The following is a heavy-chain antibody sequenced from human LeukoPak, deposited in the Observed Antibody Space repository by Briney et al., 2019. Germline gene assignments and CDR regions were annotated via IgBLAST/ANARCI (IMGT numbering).Heavy chain of an antibody. V-gene: IGHV4-39*01. CDR1: GGSISSSSSY. CDR2: FYYSGTT. CDR3: ARLTYGDYPGSY. J-gene: IGHJ4*02. Sequence: SETLSLTCTVSGGSISSSSSYWGWIRQPPGNGLEWIGGFYYSGTTYYNPSLKSRVTISVDTSKNQFSLRLSSVTAADTAVYYCARLTYGDYPGSYWGQGTLVTVSS. D-gene: IGHD4-17*01.